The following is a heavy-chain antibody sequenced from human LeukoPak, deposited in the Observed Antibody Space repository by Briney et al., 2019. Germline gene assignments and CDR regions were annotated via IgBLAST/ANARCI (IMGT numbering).Heavy chain of an antibody. CDR3: ARGSGVESLFDY. Sequence: SETLSLTCAVYGGSFSGYYWSWIRQPPGKGLEWIGEINHSGSTNYNPSLKSRVTISVDTSKNQFSLKLGSVTAADTAVYYCARGSGVESLFDYWGQGTLVTVSS. CDR2: INHSGST. J-gene: IGHJ4*02. D-gene: IGHD3-10*01. V-gene: IGHV4-34*01. CDR1: GGSFSGYY.